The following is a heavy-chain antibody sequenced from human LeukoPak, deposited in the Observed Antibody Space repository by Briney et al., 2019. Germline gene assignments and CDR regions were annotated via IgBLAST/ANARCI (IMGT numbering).Heavy chain of an antibody. J-gene: IGHJ4*02. Sequence: KPSETLSLTCTVSGGSISSYYWSWIRQPPGKGLEWIGYIYYSGSTNYNPSLKSRVTISVDTSKNQFSLKLSSVTAADTAVYYCARQTGVRGVIGGIDYWGQGPLVTVSS. CDR3: ARQTGVRGVIGGIDY. V-gene: IGHV4-59*01. D-gene: IGHD3-10*01. CDR2: IYYSGST. CDR1: GGSISSYY.